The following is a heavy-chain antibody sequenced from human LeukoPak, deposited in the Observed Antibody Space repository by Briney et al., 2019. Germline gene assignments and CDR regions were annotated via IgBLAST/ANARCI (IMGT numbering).Heavy chain of an antibody. J-gene: IGHJ5*02. CDR3: ARSDWFDP. Sequence: PGGSLRLSCAASGITFSGHWMHWVRQAPGKGPAWVSRIKSDGSSTSYADSVKGRFTISSDNAKNMLYLQMNSLRAEDTAVYYCARSDWFDPWGQGTLVIVSS. CDR2: IKSDGSST. CDR1: GITFSGHW. V-gene: IGHV3-74*01.